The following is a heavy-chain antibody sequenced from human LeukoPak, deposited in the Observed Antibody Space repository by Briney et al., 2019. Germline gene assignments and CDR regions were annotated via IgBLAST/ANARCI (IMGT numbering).Heavy chain of an antibody. Sequence: QSGGSLRLSCTASGFTFGDYAMSWVRQAPGKGLEWVGFIRSKGSGGTTDYAASVKGRFTISRDDSKSIAYLQMNSLKTEDTAVFYCAIHHSDSWSYFDYWDQGTLVTVSS. J-gene: IGHJ4*02. D-gene: IGHD3-3*01. CDR2: IRSKGSGGTT. CDR1: GFTFGDYA. V-gene: IGHV3-49*04. CDR3: AIHHSDSWSYFDY.